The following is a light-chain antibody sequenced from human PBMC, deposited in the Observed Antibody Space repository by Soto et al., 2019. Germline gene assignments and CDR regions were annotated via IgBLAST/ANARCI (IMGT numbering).Light chain of an antibody. J-gene: IGKJ5*01. CDR2: HAS. CDR1: QNITNN. CDR3: QQYYGLPPLT. V-gene: IGKV1-33*01. Sequence: IQIPPPPFSLSASIGDRVIITCPASQNITNNLSWYQQKPGKAPNLLIYHASKLAKGVTSRFSGSGSGTDFSFIITSLQREDLATYYCQQYYGLPPLTVGQGTRLENK.